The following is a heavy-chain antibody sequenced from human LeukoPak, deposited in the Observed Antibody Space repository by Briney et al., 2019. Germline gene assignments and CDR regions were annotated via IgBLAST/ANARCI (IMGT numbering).Heavy chain of an antibody. CDR2: IYYSGST. CDR3: ARRWFGELPDY. Sequence: PSETLSLTCTVSGGSISSYYWSWIRQPPGKGLEWIGYIYYSGSTNYNPSLKSRVTISVDTSKNQFSLKLSSVTAADTAVYYCARRWFGELPDYWGQGTLVTVSS. CDR1: GGSISSYY. D-gene: IGHD3-10*01. V-gene: IGHV4-59*01. J-gene: IGHJ4*02.